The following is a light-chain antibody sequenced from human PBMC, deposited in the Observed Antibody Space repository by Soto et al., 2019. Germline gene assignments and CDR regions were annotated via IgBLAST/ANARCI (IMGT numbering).Light chain of an antibody. CDR1: QRVSSSY. Sequence: EIVLTQSPGTLSLSPGERATLSCRASQRVSSSYLAWYQQKPGQAPRLLIYGASSRATGIPDRFSGSGSGTDFTLSISGLQPEDFAVYYCQQYGTSPGTFGQGTKVDIK. V-gene: IGKV3-20*01. J-gene: IGKJ1*01. CDR2: GAS. CDR3: QQYGTSPGT.